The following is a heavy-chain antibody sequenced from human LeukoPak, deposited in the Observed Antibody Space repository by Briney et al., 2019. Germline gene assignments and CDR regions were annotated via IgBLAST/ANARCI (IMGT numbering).Heavy chain of an antibody. J-gene: IGHJ4*02. CDR2: INHSGST. CDR3: ASLPIYCSSTSCWDDY. D-gene: IGHD2-2*01. Sequence: SETLSLTCAVYGGSFSGYYWSWIRQPPGKGLEWIGEINHSGSTNYNPSLKSRVTISVDTSKNQFSLKLSSVTAADTAVYYCASLPIYCSSTSCWDDYWGQGTLVTVSS. V-gene: IGHV4-34*01. CDR1: GGSFSGYY.